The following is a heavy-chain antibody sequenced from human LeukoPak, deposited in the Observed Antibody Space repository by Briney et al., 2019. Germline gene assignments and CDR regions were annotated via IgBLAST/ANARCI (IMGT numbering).Heavy chain of an antibody. V-gene: IGHV3-23*01. Sequence: SGGSLRLSCAASGFTFSSYAMSWVRQALGKGLEWVSAISGSGGSTYYADSVKGRFTISRDNSKNTLYLQMNSLRAEDTAVYYCAKPHCSSTSCFSGVAFDIWGQGTMVTVSS. J-gene: IGHJ3*02. CDR2: ISGSGGST. CDR3: AKPHCSSTSCFSGVAFDI. CDR1: GFTFSSYA. D-gene: IGHD2-2*01.